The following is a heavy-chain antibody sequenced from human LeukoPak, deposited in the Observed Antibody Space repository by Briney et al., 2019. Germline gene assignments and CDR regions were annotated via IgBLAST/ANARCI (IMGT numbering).Heavy chain of an antibody. V-gene: IGHV3-23*01. CDR2: VGTNGDVT. J-gene: IGHJ4*02. D-gene: IGHD3-10*01. Sequence: GGSLRLSCVASGLTFNSHSMSWVRQAPGMGLEWVSVVGTNGDVTFYADSVKGRFTISRDNSKNTLFLQMNSLRAEDTAVYYCAKLSLSGRSQSADYWGQGTLVTVSS. CDR3: AKLSLSGRSQSADY. CDR1: GLTFNSHS.